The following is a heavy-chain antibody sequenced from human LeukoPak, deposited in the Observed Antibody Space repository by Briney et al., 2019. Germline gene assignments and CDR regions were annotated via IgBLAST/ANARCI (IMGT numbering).Heavy chain of an antibody. CDR2: IYTSATT. Sequence: SETLSLTCTVSDASISGYYWSWIRQSAGKRLEWIGRIYTSATTDYNPSLNSRVTLSLDTSKNQFSLRLSSVTAADTAVYYCARDSGNYRGMDYWGQGTLVTVSS. CDR3: ARDSGNYRGMDY. J-gene: IGHJ4*02. V-gene: IGHV4-4*07. D-gene: IGHD1-26*01. CDR1: DASISGYY.